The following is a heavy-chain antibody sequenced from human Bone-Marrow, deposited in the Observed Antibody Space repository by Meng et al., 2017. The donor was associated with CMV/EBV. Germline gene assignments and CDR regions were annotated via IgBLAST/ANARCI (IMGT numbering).Heavy chain of an antibody. CDR2: INAGNGDT. V-gene: IGHV1-3*01. Sequence: SCKASGYTFTNYAIHWVRQAPGQRLEWMGWINAGNGDTKYSQKFQGRVIITRDTSASTSYMELSSLRSEDTALYYCAKDRGGSGDFDYWGQGTLVTVS. CDR1: GYTFTNYA. J-gene: IGHJ4*02. CDR3: AKDRGGSGDFDY. D-gene: IGHD2-15*01.